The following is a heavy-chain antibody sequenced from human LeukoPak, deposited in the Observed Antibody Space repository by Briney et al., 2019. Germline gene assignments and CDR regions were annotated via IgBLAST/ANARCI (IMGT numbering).Heavy chain of an antibody. Sequence: GRSLRLSCAASGFTFSSYGMHWVRQAPGKGLEWVEVISYDGSNKYYADFVKGRFTISRDNSKNTLYLQMNSLRTEDTAVYYCAKAIWSGDFLPLVDYWGQGTLVTVSS. CDR2: ISYDGSNK. V-gene: IGHV3-30*18. J-gene: IGHJ4*02. D-gene: IGHD3-3*01. CDR3: AKAIWSGDFLPLVDY. CDR1: GFTFSSYG.